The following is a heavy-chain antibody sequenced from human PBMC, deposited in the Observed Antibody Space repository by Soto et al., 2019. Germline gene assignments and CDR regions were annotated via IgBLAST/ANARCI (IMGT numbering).Heavy chain of an antibody. CDR1: GGTFSSYA. D-gene: IGHD4-17*01. CDR2: IIPIFGTA. Sequence: QVQLVQSGAEVKKPGSSVKVSCKASGGTFSSYAISWVRQAPGQGLEWMGGIIPIFGTANYAQKFQGRVTITADESTCTAYMELSSLSSEDPAVYYCARDSGGTTVAFGMDVWGQGTTVTVSS. CDR3: ARDSGGTTVAFGMDV. V-gene: IGHV1-69*01. J-gene: IGHJ6*02.